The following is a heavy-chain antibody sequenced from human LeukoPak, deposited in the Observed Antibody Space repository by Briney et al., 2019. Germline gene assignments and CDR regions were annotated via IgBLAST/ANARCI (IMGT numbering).Heavy chain of an antibody. CDR3: ARDCSGSSSDYYYLGY. D-gene: IGHD3-22*01. CDR1: GFTVSSKY. CDR2: IFSAGST. V-gene: IGHV3-66*01. Sequence: GGSLRLSCVASGFTVSSKYMSWVRQAPGKGLEWVSVIFSAGSTYYADSVKGRFTISRDNSKNTLYLQMNSLRAEDTAVYYCARDCSGSSSDYYYLGYWGQGTRVTVSS. J-gene: IGHJ4*02.